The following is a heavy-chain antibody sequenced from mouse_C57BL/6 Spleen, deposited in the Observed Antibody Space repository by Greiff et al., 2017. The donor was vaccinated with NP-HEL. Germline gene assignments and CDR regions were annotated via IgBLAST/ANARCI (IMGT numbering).Heavy chain of an antibody. V-gene: IGHV3-1*01. CDR2: ISYSGST. CDR3: ARGGVLPLDY. CDR1: GYSITSGYD. D-gene: IGHD1-1*01. Sequence: EVKLVESGPGMVKPSQSLSLTCTVTGYSITSGYDWHWIRHFPGNKLEWMGYISYSGSTNYNPSLKSRISITHDTSKNHFFLKLNSVTTEDTATYYCARGGVLPLDYWGQGTTLTVSS. J-gene: IGHJ2*01.